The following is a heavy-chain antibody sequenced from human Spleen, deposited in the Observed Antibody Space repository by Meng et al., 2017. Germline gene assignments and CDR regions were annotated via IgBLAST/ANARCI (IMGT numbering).Heavy chain of an antibody. CDR2: INPSVGST. D-gene: IGHD3-10*01. J-gene: IGHJ4*02. CDR1: GYTFTSYH. V-gene: IGHV1-46*01. CDR3: AREKPGVRYFDY. Sequence: QVQLVQSGAEVKKPGASVKVSCKASGYTFTSYHIHWVRQAPGQGLEWMGIINPSVGSTGYAQKFQGRVTMTRDASTSTVYMELSSLTSEDTAVYYCAREKPGVRYFDYWGQGTLVTVSS.